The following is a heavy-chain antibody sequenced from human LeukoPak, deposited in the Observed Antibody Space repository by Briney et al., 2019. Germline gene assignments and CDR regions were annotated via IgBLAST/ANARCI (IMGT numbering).Heavy chain of an antibody. V-gene: IGHV3-30*03. J-gene: IGHJ6*02. Sequence: GSLRLSCAASGFTFSSSAMHRVRQAPGKGLEWVAVISYDESNKYYADSVKGRFTISRDNSKNTLYLQMNSLRAEDTAVYYCARGTDTKPFWSGYWVDVWGQGTTVTVSS. CDR1: GFTFSSSA. CDR3: ARGTDTKPFWSGYWVDV. D-gene: IGHD3-3*01. CDR2: ISYDESNK.